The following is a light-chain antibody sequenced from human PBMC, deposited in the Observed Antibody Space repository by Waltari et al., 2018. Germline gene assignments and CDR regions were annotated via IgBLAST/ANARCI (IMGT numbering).Light chain of an antibody. CDR2: DVT. Sequence: QSALTQPASVSGSPGLSITISCTGTSSDVGSYNFVSWYQQHPGKAPKLMIYDVTKRPSGVSNRFSGSKSGSTASLTISGLQAGDEADYYCCSYASTTWVFGGGTRLTVL. V-gene: IGLV2-23*02. J-gene: IGLJ3*02. CDR1: SSDVGSYNF. CDR3: CSYASTTWV.